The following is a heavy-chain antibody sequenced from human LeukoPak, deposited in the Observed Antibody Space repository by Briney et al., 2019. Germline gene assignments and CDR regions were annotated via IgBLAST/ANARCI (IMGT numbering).Heavy chain of an antibody. CDR1: GFTFSSYA. J-gene: IGHJ4*02. Sequence: GGSLRLSCAASGFTFSSYAMSWVRQAPGKGLEWVSAISGSGGSTYYADSGKGRFTISRDNSKNTLYLQMNSLRAEDTAVYYCAKSYDSSGYYYGGEYYFDYWGQGTLVTVSS. CDR3: AKSYDSSGYYYGGEYYFDY. D-gene: IGHD3-22*01. CDR2: ISGSGGST. V-gene: IGHV3-23*01.